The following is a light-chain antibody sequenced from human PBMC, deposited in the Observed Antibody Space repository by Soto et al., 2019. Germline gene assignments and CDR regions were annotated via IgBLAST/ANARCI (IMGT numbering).Light chain of an antibody. J-gene: IGKJ1*01. CDR3: QQCHRYLT. CDR2: GAS. Sequence: DSRSTQSPASLASSVVEGVPIACRASQGIGTDLGWYQQKPGKAPKLLISGASSLQSGVPSRFSGSASGTEFTLTISSLQPDDIATYYCQQCHRYLTFGQGTKVDIK. CDR1: QGIGTD. V-gene: IGKV1-17*01.